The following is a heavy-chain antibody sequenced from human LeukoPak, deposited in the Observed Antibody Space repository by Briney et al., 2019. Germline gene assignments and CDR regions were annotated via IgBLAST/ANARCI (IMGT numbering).Heavy chain of an antibody. Sequence: SVKVSCKASGGTFSSYAISWVRQAPGQGLEWMGRIIPILGIANYAQKFQGRVTITADKSTSTAYMELSSLRSEDTAVYYCARGPTGYGDYYFDYWGQGTLVTVSS. D-gene: IGHD4-17*01. CDR2: IIPILGIA. CDR3: ARGPTGYGDYYFDY. CDR1: GGTFSSYA. V-gene: IGHV1-69*04. J-gene: IGHJ4*02.